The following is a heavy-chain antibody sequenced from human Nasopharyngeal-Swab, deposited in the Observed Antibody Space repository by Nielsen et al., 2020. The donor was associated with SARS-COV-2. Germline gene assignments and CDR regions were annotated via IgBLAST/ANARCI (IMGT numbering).Heavy chain of an antibody. CDR2: ISSSSSYI. CDR1: GFTFSSYS. Sequence: GESLKISCAASGFTFSSYSMNWVRQAPGKGLEWVSSISSSSSYIYYADSVKGRFTISRDNAKNSLYLQMNSLGAEDTAVYYCARDRPYYDFWSGSAFDIWGQGTMVTVSS. D-gene: IGHD3-3*01. CDR3: ARDRPYYDFWSGSAFDI. V-gene: IGHV3-21*01. J-gene: IGHJ3*02.